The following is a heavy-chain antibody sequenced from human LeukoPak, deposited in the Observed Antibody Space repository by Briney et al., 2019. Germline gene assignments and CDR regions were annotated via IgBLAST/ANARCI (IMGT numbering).Heavy chain of an antibody. CDR1: GFTFGSYG. V-gene: IGHV3-23*01. D-gene: IGHD3-22*01. Sequence: GGSLRLSCAASGFTFGSYGMSWVRQAPGEGLEWVSFITPNVDRTSYADSVEGRFTISRDTTKNTLHMLMNSLRDEATAVYYCAIMHGYYAGSGYWVQWGQGTLATLPS. J-gene: IGHJ1*01. CDR2: ITPNVDRT. CDR3: AIMHGYYAGSGYWVQ.